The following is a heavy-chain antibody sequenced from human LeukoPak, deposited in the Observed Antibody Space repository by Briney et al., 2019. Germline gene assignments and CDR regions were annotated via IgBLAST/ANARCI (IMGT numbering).Heavy chain of an antibody. Sequence: PSETLSLTCSVSGHSISSGYYWGGIRQPPGKGLEWIGTMYHRGSTYYNPSLKSRVTMSGDTSKNQFSLKLSSVTAADTAVYYCARDPTNYRLGFDYWGQGTLVTVSS. J-gene: IGHJ4*02. D-gene: IGHD3-16*02. CDR2: MYHRGST. CDR3: ARDPTNYRLGFDY. CDR1: GHSISSGYY. V-gene: IGHV4-38-2*02.